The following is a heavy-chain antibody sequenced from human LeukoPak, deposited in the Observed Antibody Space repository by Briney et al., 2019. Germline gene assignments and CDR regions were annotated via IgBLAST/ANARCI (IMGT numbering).Heavy chain of an antibody. Sequence: SETLSLTCAVYGGSFSGYYWSWIRQPPGKGLEWIGEINHSGSTNYNPSLKSRVTISVDTSKNQFSLKLSSVTAADTAVYYCARCPRTRYFDRHKFTHWFDPWGQGTLVTVSS. V-gene: IGHV4-34*01. CDR3: ARCPRTRYFDRHKFTHWFDP. D-gene: IGHD3-9*01. CDR1: GGSFSGYY. J-gene: IGHJ5*02. CDR2: INHSGST.